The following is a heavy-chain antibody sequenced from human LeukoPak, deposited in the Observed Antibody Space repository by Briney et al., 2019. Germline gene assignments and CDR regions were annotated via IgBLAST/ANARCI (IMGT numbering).Heavy chain of an antibody. D-gene: IGHD6-19*01. J-gene: IGHJ1*01. V-gene: IGHV3-23*01. CDR1: GFTFSSYA. CDR2: ISGSGGST. Sequence: GGSLRLSCAASGFTFSSYAMSWVRQAPGKGLEWVSAISGSGGSTYYADSVKGRFIISRDNSKNTLYLQMNSLRAEDTAVYYCAKDKSSGWYGYFQHWGQGTLVTVSS. CDR3: AKDKSSGWYGYFQH.